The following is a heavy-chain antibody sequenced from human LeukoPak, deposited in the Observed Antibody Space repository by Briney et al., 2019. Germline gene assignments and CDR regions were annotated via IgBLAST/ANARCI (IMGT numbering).Heavy chain of an antibody. CDR3: AKDRGDYTDWLDP. CDR2: IRYDGSNK. D-gene: IGHD4-17*01. Sequence: GGSLRLSCAASGFIFSSFGMHWVRQAPGKGLEWVAFIRYDGSNKYYADSVKGRFTISRDNSKNTLYLLMNSPRPKDTAVYYCAKDRGDYTDWLDPWGQGTLVTVSS. CDR1: GFIFSSFG. J-gene: IGHJ5*02. V-gene: IGHV3-30*02.